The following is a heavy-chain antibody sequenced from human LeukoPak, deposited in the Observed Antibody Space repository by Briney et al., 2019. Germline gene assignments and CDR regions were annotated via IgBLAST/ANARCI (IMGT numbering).Heavy chain of an antibody. CDR3: ARDRPLRYFDWSLPY. J-gene: IGHJ4*02. D-gene: IGHD3-9*01. CDR1: GFTFSNYA. V-gene: IGHV3-30-3*01. Sequence: GGSLRLSCAASGFTFSNYAMHWVRQAPGKGLEWVAIISYDGSNKYYADSVRGRFSISRGNSKNTVYLQMNSLRAEDTAVYYCARDRPLRYFDWSLPYWGQGTLVTVSS. CDR2: ISYDGSNK.